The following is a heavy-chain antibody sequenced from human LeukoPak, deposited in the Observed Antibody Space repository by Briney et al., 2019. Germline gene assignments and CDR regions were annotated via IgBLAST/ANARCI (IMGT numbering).Heavy chain of an antibody. V-gene: IGHV3-21*01. Sequence: GGSLRLSCAASGFTFSSYSMNWVRQAPGKGLEWVSSISSSSSYIKYADSVKGRFTISRDNAKNSLYLQMNSLRAEDTAVYYCASYEWLVDFDYWGQGTLVTVPS. D-gene: IGHD6-19*01. J-gene: IGHJ4*02. CDR1: GFTFSSYS. CDR3: ASYEWLVDFDY. CDR2: ISSSSSYI.